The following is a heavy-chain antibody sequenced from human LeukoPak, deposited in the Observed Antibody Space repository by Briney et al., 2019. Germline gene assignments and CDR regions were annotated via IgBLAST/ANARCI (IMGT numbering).Heavy chain of an antibody. CDR3: ASLPYYDYVWGSYRLDY. CDR1: GGSISSTSYY. CDR2: IYYSGST. J-gene: IGHJ4*02. Sequence: SETLSLTCTVSGGSISSTSYYWGWIRQPPGKGLEWIGIIYYSGSTYYNPSLKSRVTISVDTSKNQFSLKLSSVTAADTAVYYCASLPYYDYVWGSYRLDYWGQGTLVTVSS. V-gene: IGHV4-39*01. D-gene: IGHD3-16*02.